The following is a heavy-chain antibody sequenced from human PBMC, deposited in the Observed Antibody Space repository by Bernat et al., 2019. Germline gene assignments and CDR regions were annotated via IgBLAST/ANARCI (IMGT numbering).Heavy chain of an antibody. Sequence: EVQLVESGGGLVKPGGSLRLSCSASGFTFINAWMSWVRQAPGEGLQWVGRIKRKTDGGTADYAAPVNGRFTISRDDSKNTLYLQMNSLKTEDTALYYCTTERADGYNYLGAFDIWGQGTMVTVSS. CDR2: IKRKTDGGTA. J-gene: IGHJ3*02. CDR3: TTERADGYNYLGAFDI. D-gene: IGHD5-24*01. CDR1: GFTFINAW. V-gene: IGHV3-15*01.